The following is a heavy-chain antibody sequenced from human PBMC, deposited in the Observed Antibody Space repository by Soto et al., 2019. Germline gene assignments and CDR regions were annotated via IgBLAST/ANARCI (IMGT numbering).Heavy chain of an antibody. CDR1: GCSFTSNW. CDR2: IYPGDSDT. Sequence: PGESLKISCKGSGCSFTSNWIGWVRQMPGKGLEWMGIIYPGDSDTRYSPSFQGQVTISADKSISAAYLQWNSLKASDTAMYFCERRGKSDDYYGMDVWGQGTTVTVSS. CDR3: ERRGKSDDYYGMDV. J-gene: IGHJ6*02. V-gene: IGHV5-51*01.